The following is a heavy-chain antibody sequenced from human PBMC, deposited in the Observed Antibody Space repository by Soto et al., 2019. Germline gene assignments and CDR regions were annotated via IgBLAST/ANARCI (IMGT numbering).Heavy chain of an antibody. J-gene: IGHJ5*02. CDR3: ASKPLRHPYDFWRGGFDP. CDR1: GGSISSYY. Sequence: SETLSLTCTVSGGSISSYYWSWIRQPPGKGLEWIGYIYYSGSTNYNPSLKSRVTISVDTSKNQFSLKLSSVTAADTAVYYCASKPLRHPYDFWRGGFDPWGQGTLVTVSS. D-gene: IGHD3-3*01. CDR2: IYYSGST. V-gene: IGHV4-59*01.